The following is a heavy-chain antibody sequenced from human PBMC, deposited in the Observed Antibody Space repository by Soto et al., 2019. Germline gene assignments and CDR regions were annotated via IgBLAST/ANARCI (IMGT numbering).Heavy chain of an antibody. CDR3: ATDAGGGNSEVLKY. D-gene: IGHD2-21*02. J-gene: IGHJ4*02. CDR1: GYTLTELS. CDR2: FDPEDGET. V-gene: IGHV1-24*01. Sequence: GASVKVSCKVSGYTLTELSMHWVRQAPGKGLEWMGGFDPEDGETIYAQKFQGRVTMTEDTSTDTAYMELSSLRSEDTAVYYCATDAGGGNSEVLKYWGQGTLVTVSS.